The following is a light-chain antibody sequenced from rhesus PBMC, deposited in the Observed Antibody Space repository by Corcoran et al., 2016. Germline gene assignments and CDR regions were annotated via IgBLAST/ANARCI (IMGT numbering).Light chain of an antibody. J-gene: IGKJ3*01. CDR1: QGISSY. V-gene: IGKV1-37*01. Sequence: DIQMTQSPSSLSASVGDRVTITCRAGQGISSYLAWYQQKPGKAPKPLLYYACNLESGVPSRFIGIGSRTEFTLTIISLQPEDFSTYYCQQYNSDPFTFGPGTKLDIK. CDR2: YAC. CDR3: QQYNSDPFT.